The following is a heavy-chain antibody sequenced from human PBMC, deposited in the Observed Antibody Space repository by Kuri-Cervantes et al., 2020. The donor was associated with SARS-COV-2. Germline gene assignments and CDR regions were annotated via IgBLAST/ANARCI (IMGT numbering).Heavy chain of an antibody. CDR1: GYTFTSYG. D-gene: IGHD4-17*01. CDR2: ISAYNGNT. J-gene: IGHJ3*02. CDR3: ARHKDYGDYLGAFDI. V-gene: IGHV1-18*01. Sequence: ASVKVSCKASGYTFTSYGISWVRQAPRQGLEWMGWISAYNGNTNYAQKLQGRVTMTTDTSTSTAYMELRSLRSDDTAVYYCARHKDYGDYLGAFDIWGQGTMVTVSS.